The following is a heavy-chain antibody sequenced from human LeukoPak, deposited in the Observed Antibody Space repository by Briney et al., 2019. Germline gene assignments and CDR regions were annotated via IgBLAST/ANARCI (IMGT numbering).Heavy chain of an antibody. Sequence: GGSLRLSCAASGFTFSSYAMHWVRQAPGKGLEYVSAISTNGGSTYYAKSVKGRFTISRDNSKNTLYLQINSLRAEDTAVYYCARGGFGELFDYWGQGTLVTVSS. V-gene: IGHV3-64*01. J-gene: IGHJ4*02. CDR3: ARGGFGELFDY. D-gene: IGHD3-10*01. CDR1: GFTFSSYA. CDR2: ISTNGGST.